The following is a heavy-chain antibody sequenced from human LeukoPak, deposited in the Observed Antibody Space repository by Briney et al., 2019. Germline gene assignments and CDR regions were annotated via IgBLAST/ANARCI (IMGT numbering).Heavy chain of an antibody. D-gene: IGHD5-18*01. J-gene: IGHJ4*02. CDR3: AKNSGYSYGSYFDY. CDR2: IRYDGSNK. CDR1: GFTFSSYG. Sequence: PGGSLRLSCAASGFTFSSYGMHWVRQAPGKGLEWVAFIRYDGSNKYYADSVKGRFTISRDNSKNTLYLQMNSLRAEDTAVYYCAKNSGYSYGSYFDYRGQGTLVTVSS. V-gene: IGHV3-30*02.